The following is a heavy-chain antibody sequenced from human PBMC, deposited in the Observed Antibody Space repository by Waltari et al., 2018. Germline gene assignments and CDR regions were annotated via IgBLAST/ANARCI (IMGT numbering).Heavy chain of an antibody. J-gene: IGHJ5*02. CDR2: IYYSGST. D-gene: IGHD4-17*01. CDR3: ARGAYGDVRGGWFDP. CDR1: GGSISSHY. Sequence: QVQLQESGPGLVKPSETLSLTCTVSGGSISSHYWSWIRQPPGKGLEWIGYIYYSGSTNYNPSLKSRVTISVDTSKNQFSLKLSSVTAADTAVYYCARGAYGDVRGGWFDPWGQGTLVTVSS. V-gene: IGHV4-59*11.